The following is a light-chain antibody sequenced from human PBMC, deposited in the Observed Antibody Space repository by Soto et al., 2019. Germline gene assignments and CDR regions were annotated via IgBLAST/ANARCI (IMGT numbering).Light chain of an antibody. CDR3: QQYGYSPYT. V-gene: IGKV3-20*01. CDR2: GAS. Sequence: ETMLTQSPGTLSLSQGERVTLSCWASRSVSSRFLAWYQQKPGQAPRVLIYGASSRATGIPDRFSGSGSGSDFTLTISRLEPEDFAVYYCQQYGYSPYTFGQGTKLEIK. CDR1: RSVSSRF. J-gene: IGKJ2*01.